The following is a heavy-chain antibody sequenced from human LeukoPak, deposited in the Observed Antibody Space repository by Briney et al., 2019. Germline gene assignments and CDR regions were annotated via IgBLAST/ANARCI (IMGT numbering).Heavy chain of an antibody. CDR1: GYTFTAHY. D-gene: IGHD6-19*01. CDR2: INPNSGGP. V-gene: IGHV1-2*02. Sequence: ASVKVSCKASGYTFTAHYIHWVRQAPGQGFEWMGWINPNSGGPNYAQKFQGRVTMTRDTSISTAYMDLSRLRSDDTAVYYCARGPLAGMGSYFDYWGQGTLVTVSS. CDR3: ARGPLAGMGSYFDY. J-gene: IGHJ4*02.